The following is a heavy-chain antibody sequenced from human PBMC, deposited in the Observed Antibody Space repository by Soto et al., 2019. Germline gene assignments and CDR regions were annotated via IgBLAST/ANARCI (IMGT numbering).Heavy chain of an antibody. CDR1: GYTFTGYY. V-gene: IGHV1-2*02. Sequence: QVQLVQSGAEVKKPGASVKVSCKASGYTFTGYYMHWVRQAPGQGLEWMGWINPNSGGTNYAQKFQRRVTMTSDTSISTAYMELSRLESDDTAVYYCARSRDHITMIVVNTYGMDVWGQGTTVVVPS. D-gene: IGHD3-22*01. J-gene: IGHJ6*02. CDR2: INPNSGGT. CDR3: ARSRDHITMIVVNTYGMDV.